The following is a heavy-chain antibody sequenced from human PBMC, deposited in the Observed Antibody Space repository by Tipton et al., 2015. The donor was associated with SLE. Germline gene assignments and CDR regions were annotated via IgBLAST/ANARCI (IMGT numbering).Heavy chain of an antibody. D-gene: IGHD5-12*01. J-gene: IGHJ4*02. V-gene: IGHV4-59*01. CDR3: VRVEGAYDQYYFDS. Sequence: SLTCTVSGGSISRYYWSWIRQPPGQRLEWIGYIHYSGSTKYSPSLKSRVTMSVDTSKNQFSLKLSSVTAADTAVYYCVRVEGAYDQYYFDSWGQGTLVTVSS. CDR1: GGSISRYY. CDR2: IHYSGST.